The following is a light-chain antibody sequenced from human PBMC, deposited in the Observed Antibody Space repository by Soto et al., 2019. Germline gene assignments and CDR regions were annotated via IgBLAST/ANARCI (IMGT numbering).Light chain of an antibody. J-gene: IGLJ1*01. CDR2: EVN. Sequence: QSVLTQPPSASGSPGQSVTISCTGTSRDVGGYKYVSWYQQHPDKAPKLMIFEVNKRPSGVPDRFSGSKSGNTASLTVSGLQAEDEADYYCSSYAGINNLGVFGTGTKVTVL. CDR3: SSYAGINNLGV. CDR1: SRDVGGYKY. V-gene: IGLV2-8*01.